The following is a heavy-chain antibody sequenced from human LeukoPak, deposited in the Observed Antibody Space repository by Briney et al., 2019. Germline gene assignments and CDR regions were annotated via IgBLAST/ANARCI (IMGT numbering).Heavy chain of an antibody. CDR1: GYTFTSYG. Sequence: ASVKVSCKASGYTFTSYGISWVRQAPGQGLEWMGWISAYNGNTNYAQKLQGRVTMTTDTSTSTAYMELRSLRSDDTAVYYCARDVYYYDSSGYSPYFDYWGQGTLVTVSS. CDR2: ISAYNGNT. V-gene: IGHV1-18*01. J-gene: IGHJ4*02. CDR3: ARDVYYYDSSGYSPYFDY. D-gene: IGHD3-22*01.